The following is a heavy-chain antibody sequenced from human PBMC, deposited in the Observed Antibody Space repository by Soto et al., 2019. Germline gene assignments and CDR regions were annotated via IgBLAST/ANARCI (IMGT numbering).Heavy chain of an antibody. CDR2: IYYSGST. J-gene: IGHJ4*02. D-gene: IGHD1-26*01. CDR3: ARMEGASYFDY. V-gene: IGHV4-39*01. Sequence: QLQLQESAPGLVKPSETLSLTCTVAGGSISSRSYYWGWIRQPPGKGLEWIGSIYYSGSTYYNPSLKSRVTISVDTSKIQFSRKLSSVTAADTAVYYCARMEGASYFDYWGQGTLVTVSS. CDR1: GGSISSRSYY.